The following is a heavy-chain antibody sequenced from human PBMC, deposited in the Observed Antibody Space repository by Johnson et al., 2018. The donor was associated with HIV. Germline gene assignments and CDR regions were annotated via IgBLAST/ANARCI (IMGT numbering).Heavy chain of an antibody. J-gene: IGHJ3*02. CDR2: IHYDGNNK. Sequence: QVQLVESGGGVVQPGGSLRLSCAASGFTFNTYGMQWVRQAPGKGLEWVAFIHYDGNNKYYADSVKGRFTISRDNSKNTLYLQMNSLRAEDTAVYYCATFGGGSFHAFDIWGQGTMVTVSS. V-gene: IGHV3-30*02. CDR3: ATFGGGSFHAFDI. D-gene: IGHD1-26*01. CDR1: GFTFNTYG.